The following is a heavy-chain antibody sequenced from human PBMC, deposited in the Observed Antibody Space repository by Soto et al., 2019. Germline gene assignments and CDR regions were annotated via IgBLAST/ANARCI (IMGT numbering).Heavy chain of an antibody. V-gene: IGHV3-21*01. D-gene: IGHD1-26*01. CDR3: ERGNTVGARDVAFHI. Sequence: GALRVSWAASGFRLSSYSMSWVRQAPGKGLEWVSSISSSSYIYYADSVKGRFTISRDNAKNSLYLQMNSLRAEDTAVYYCERGNTVGARDVAFHIWGQGTMVTVSS. CDR2: ISSSSYI. J-gene: IGHJ3*02. CDR1: GFRLSSYS.